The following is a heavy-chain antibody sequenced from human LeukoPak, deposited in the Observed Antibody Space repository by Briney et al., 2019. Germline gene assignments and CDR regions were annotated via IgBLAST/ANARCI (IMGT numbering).Heavy chain of an antibody. V-gene: IGHV3-9*01. CDR1: GFTFDDYA. Sequence: GRSLRLSCAASGFTFDDYAMHWVRQAPGKGLEWVPGISWNSGRIGYADSVKGRFTISRDNAKNSLYLQMNSLRAEDTALYYCAKDRIAGAGSSTAFDYWGQGTLVTVSS. CDR3: AKDRIAGAGSSTAFDY. D-gene: IGHD6-13*01. J-gene: IGHJ4*02. CDR2: ISWNSGRI.